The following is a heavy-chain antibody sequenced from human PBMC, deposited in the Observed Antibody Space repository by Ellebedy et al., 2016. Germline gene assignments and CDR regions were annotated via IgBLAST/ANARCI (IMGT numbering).Heavy chain of an antibody. CDR2: ISGSGDDT. Sequence: GESLKISCAASGFNFRSIAMIWVRQAPGKGLEWVSEISGSGDDTFYADSVKGRFTISRDNSKNTLYLQMNSLRVDDTAVYYCAKDPEPPPAVAGIDAFDIWGQGTMVTVSS. CDR3: AKDPEPPPAVAGIDAFDI. CDR1: GFNFRSIA. V-gene: IGHV3-23*01. D-gene: IGHD6-19*01. J-gene: IGHJ3*02.